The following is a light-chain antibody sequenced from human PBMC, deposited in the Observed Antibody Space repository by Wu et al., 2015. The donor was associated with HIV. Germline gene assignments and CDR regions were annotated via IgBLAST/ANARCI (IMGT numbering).Light chain of an antibody. J-gene: IGKJ1*01. CDR2: KAS. CDR3: QQYHTRWT. CDR1: QSISSW. V-gene: IGKV1-5*03. Sequence: DFQMTQSPSTLSASVGDRVTITCRASQSISSWLAWYQQKPGKAPKLLIYKASSLESGVPPRFSGSGSGTEFTLTISSLQPDDFATYYCQQYHTRWTFGQGTKVEIK.